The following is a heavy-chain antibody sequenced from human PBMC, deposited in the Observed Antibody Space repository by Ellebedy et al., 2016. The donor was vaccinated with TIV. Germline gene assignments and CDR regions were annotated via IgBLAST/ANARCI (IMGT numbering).Heavy chain of an antibody. CDR2: ISYDGSIE. V-gene: IGHV3-30*03. D-gene: IGHD6-13*01. CDR1: GFTFSSYD. CDR3: AREGSPLAAAGLS. Sequence: PGGSLRLSCAASGFTFSSYDIHWVRQAPGKGLEWVAVISYDGSIEYYADSVKGRFTISRDNSKNTLYLQMNSLRADDTAVYYCAREGSPLAAAGLSWGQGTLVTVSS. J-gene: IGHJ5*02.